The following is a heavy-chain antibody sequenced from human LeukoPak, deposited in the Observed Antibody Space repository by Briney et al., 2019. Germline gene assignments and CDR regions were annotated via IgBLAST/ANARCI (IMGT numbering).Heavy chain of an antibody. V-gene: IGHV3-23*01. CDR1: GFSLNTYG. CDR2: FSGGSGTT. D-gene: IGHD3-3*01. CDR3: AKEYDLWHEQGNWFDT. J-gene: IGHJ5*01. Sequence: PGGSLRLSCEAAGFSLNTYGITWVRQAPGKGLEWVSGFSGGSGTTHYRDSVKGRFTISRDNSKNTVFLQMDSLRAEDTAIYYCAKEYDLWHEQGNWFDTWGQGVLVTVSS.